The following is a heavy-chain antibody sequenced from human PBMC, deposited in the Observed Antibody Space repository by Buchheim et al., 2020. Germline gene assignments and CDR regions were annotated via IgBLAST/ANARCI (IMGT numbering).Heavy chain of an antibody. Sequence: QVQLQESGPRLVKPSETLSLTCTVPGGSVTSGGSVTSGSHYWSWIRQSPGKGLEWIGYLYYSGTTNYNPSLKSRATISVDTSKNQFSLKLRSVTAADTAVYYCAREVIMLTRFDPWGQGTL. D-gene: IGHD3-10*01. V-gene: IGHV4-61*01. CDR2: LYYSGTT. J-gene: IGHJ5*02. CDR1: GGSVTSGGSVTSGSHY. CDR3: AREVIMLTRFDP.